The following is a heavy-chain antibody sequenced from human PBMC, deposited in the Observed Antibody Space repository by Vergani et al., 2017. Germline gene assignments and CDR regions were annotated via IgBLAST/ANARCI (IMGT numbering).Heavy chain of an antibody. J-gene: IGHJ6*02. CDR1: GFKFSDHY. D-gene: IGHD1-14*01. V-gene: IGHV3-11*04. Sequence: LEESGGGSVKPGGSLRLSCAASGFKFSDHYMSWIRQAPGKGLVWVSHISPGASTVSYTDSVTGRFTVSRDNDNNSLTLDMTTLRVEDTAVYYCAKNPGISTPRHYYAMDVWGQGTTVTVSS. CDR2: ISPGASTV. CDR3: AKNPGISTPRHYYAMDV.